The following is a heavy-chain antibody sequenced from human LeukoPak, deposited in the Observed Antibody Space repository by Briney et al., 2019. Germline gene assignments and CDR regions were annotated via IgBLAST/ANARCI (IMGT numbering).Heavy chain of an antibody. J-gene: IGHJ2*01. Sequence: ASVKVSCKASGGTFSSYAISWVRQAPGQGLEWMGGIIPIFGTANYAQKFQGRVTITADKSTSTAYMEPSSLRSEDTAVYYCASSPMTTVTTDWYFDLWGRGTLVTVSS. CDR3: ASSPMTTVTTDWYFDL. V-gene: IGHV1-69*06. CDR2: IIPIFGTA. CDR1: GGTFSSYA. D-gene: IGHD4-17*01.